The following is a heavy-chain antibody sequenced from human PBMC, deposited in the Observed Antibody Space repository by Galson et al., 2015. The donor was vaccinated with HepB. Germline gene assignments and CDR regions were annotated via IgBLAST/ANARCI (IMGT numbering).Heavy chain of an antibody. J-gene: IGHJ4*02. CDR1: GFTFSSYA. Sequence: SLRLSCAASGFTFSSYAMSWVRQAPGKGLEWVSPISGRDGSTYYADSVKGRFTISRDNSKNTLYLQMNSLRAEDTAVYYCAKDGHVAVAGMYYWGQGTLVTVSS. CDR3: AKDGHVAVAGMYY. D-gene: IGHD6-19*01. V-gene: IGHV3-23*01. CDR2: ISGRDGST.